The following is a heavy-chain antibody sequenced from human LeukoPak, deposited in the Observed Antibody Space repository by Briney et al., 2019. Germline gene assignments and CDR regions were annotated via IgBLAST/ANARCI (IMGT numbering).Heavy chain of an antibody. CDR1: GYTFTSYG. Sequence: ASVKVSCTASGYTFTSYGISWVRQTPGQGLEWMGWISAYNGNTNYAQKLQGRVTMTTDTSTSTAYMELRGLRSDDTAVYYCARDRLVRGYYYGMDVWGQGTTVTVSS. CDR2: ISAYNGNT. CDR3: ARDRLVRGYYYGMDV. D-gene: IGHD3-10*01. J-gene: IGHJ6*02. V-gene: IGHV1-18*01.